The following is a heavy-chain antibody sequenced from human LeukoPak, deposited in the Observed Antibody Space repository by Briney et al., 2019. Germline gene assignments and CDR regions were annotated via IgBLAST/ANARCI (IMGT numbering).Heavy chain of an antibody. CDR1: EFTFSNYA. CDR3: AKLAGIRGWFVYYFDY. CDR2: ISKSGTTT. Sequence: GGSLRLSCAASEFTFSNYAMSWVRQAPGKGLEWVSSISKSGTTTYYADAVKGRFTISRDNSKNTLFLQMNSLRAEDAAVYYCAKLAGIRGWFVYYFDYWGQGTLVTVS. J-gene: IGHJ4*02. D-gene: IGHD6-19*01. V-gene: IGHV3-23*01.